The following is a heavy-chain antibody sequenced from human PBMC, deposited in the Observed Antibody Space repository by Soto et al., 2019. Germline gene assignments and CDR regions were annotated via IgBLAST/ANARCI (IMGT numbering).Heavy chain of an antibody. V-gene: IGHV1-2*04. Sequence: QVPLVQSGAEVKKPGASVKVSCKASGYTFTGYYMHWVRQAPGQGLEWTGWINPNSGGTNYAQKFQGWVTMTRDTSISTAYMELSRLRSDDTAGYYCARDREHPARHFDYWGQGTLVTVSS. CDR3: ARDREHPARHFDY. D-gene: IGHD1-26*01. CDR1: GYTFTGYY. CDR2: INPNSGGT. J-gene: IGHJ4*02.